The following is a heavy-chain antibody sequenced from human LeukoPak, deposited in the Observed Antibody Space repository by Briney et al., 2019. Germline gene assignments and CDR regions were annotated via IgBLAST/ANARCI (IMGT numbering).Heavy chain of an antibody. CDR1: GGSISSYY. D-gene: IGHD6-13*01. CDR3: AIQQQLVRHNWFDP. J-gene: IGHJ5*02. V-gene: IGHV4-59*01. CDR2: IYYSGST. Sequence: SETLSLTCTVSGGSISSYYWSWIRQPPGKGLEWIGYIYYSGSTNYNPSLKSRVTISVDTSKNQFSLKLSSVTAADTAVYYCAIQQQLVRHNWFDPWGQGTLVTVSS.